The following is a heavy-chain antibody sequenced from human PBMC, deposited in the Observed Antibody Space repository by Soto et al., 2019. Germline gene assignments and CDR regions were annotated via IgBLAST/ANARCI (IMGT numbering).Heavy chain of an antibody. D-gene: IGHD6-13*01. CDR3: ARKGGTGAAAEYNWFDP. CDR1: GGTFSSYA. V-gene: IGHV1-69*01. CDR2: IFPIFGTA. Sequence: QVQLVQSGAEVKKPGSSVKVSCKASGGTFSSYAISWVRQAPGQGLEWMGGIFPIFGTANYAQKFQGRVTITADESTSTAYMELSSLRSEDTAVYYCARKGGTGAAAEYNWFDPWGQGTLVTVSS. J-gene: IGHJ5*02.